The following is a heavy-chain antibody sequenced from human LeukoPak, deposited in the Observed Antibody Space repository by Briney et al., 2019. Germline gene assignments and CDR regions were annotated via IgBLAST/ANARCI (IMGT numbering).Heavy chain of an antibody. V-gene: IGHV3-30-3*01. Sequence: GGSLRLSCAASGFTFSSYAMHWVRQAPGKELEWVAVISYDGSNKYYADSVKGRFTISRDNSKNTLYLQMNSLRAEDTAVYYCARAPDDFWSGYYTGREFYFDYWGQGTLVTVSS. CDR3: ARAPDDFWSGYYTGREFYFDY. D-gene: IGHD3-3*01. CDR2: ISYDGSNK. J-gene: IGHJ4*02. CDR1: GFTFSSYA.